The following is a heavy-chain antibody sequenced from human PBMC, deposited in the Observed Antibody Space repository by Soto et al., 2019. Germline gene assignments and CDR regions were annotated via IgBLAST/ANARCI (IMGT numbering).Heavy chain of an antibody. CDR2: IYYSGST. J-gene: IGHJ5*02. V-gene: IGHV4-31*03. D-gene: IGHD3-3*01. CDR3: ARWGYDFWSGYYHPYNWFDP. Sequence: PSETLSLTCTVSGGSISSGGYYWSWIRQHPGKGLEWIGYIYYSGSTYYNPSLKSRVTISVDTSKNQFSLKLSSVTAADTAVYYCARWGYDFWSGYYHPYNWFDPWGQGTLVTVSS. CDR1: GGSISSGGYY.